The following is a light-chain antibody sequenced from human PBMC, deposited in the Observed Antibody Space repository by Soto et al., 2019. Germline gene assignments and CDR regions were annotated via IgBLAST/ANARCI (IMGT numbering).Light chain of an antibody. J-gene: IGKJ4*01. CDR3: QQYDNSPLT. CDR1: QSVSSSY. V-gene: IGKV3-20*01. Sequence: EILSMQYPATLSLCPGERATLSCRASQSVSSSYLAWYQQKPGQAPRLLIYGASSRATGIPDRFSGSGSGTDFTLTISRLEPEDFAVYYCQQYDNSPLTFGGGTKVDIK. CDR2: GAS.